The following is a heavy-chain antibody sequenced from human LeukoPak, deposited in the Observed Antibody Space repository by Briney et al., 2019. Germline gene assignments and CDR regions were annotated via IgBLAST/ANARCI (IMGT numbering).Heavy chain of an antibody. J-gene: IGHJ5*02. CDR1: GFTFSSYG. CDR3: ARGAGVGQLGTNWFDP. CDR2: IRYDGSNK. V-gene: IGHV3-30*02. Sequence: GGSLRLSCAASGFTFSSYGMHWVRQAPGKGLEWVAFIRYDGSNKYYADSVKGRFTISRDNSKNTLYLQMNSLRAEDTAVYYCARGAGVGQLGTNWFDPWGQGTLVTVSS. D-gene: IGHD6-6*01.